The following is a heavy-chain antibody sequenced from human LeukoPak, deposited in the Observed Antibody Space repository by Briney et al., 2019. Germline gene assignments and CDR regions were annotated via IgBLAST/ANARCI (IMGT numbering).Heavy chain of an antibody. CDR1: GYTFSSYD. D-gene: IGHD2-8*02. Sequence: ASVKVSCKASGYTFSSYDINWVRQATGQGLEWMGWMNPNSGDRGYAQKFQGRVTITADKSTSTAYMELSSLRSEDTAVYYCARPQVVLSEAFDIWGQGTMVTVSS. J-gene: IGHJ3*02. CDR2: MNPNSGDR. V-gene: IGHV1-8*03. CDR3: ARPQVVLSEAFDI.